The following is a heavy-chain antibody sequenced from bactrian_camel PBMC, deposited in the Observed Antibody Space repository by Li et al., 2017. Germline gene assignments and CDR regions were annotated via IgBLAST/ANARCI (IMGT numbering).Heavy chain of an antibody. V-gene: IGHV3S60*01. D-gene: IGHD1*01. CDR3: AADKCDDWKVAGASYKY. CDR2: IGATTGAT. CDR1: GDTSRRYD. J-gene: IGHJ4*01. Sequence: HVQLVESGGGSVQPGGSLRLACVASGDTSRRYDMGWFRQAPGKEREGVAFIGATTGATVYLDTVKGRFTISKDNAKNSVYLQMNSLKPEDTAMYYCAADKCDDWKVAGASYKYWGQGTQVTVS.